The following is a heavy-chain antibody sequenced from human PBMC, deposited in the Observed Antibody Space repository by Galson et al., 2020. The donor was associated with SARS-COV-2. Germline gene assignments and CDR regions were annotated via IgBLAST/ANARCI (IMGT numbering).Heavy chain of an antibody. CDR1: GYPFTGYH. V-gene: IGHV1-2*02. CDR3: ARGRGNIVVYYCDY. D-gene: IGHD2-21*01. CDR2: ISPNSGDT. Sequence: ASVKVSCKASGYPFTGYHMHWVRQAPGQGLEWMGEISPNSGDTKYAQKFQGRVTMTRDTSISTAYMELTGLTSDDTAAYFCARGRGNIVVYYCDYWGHGTLVTVSS. J-gene: IGHJ4*01.